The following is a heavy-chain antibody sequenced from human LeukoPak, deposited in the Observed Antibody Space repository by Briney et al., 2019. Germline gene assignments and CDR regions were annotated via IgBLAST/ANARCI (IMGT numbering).Heavy chain of an antibody. V-gene: IGHV3-74*01. J-gene: IGHJ5*02. CDR1: GFTFSSYW. D-gene: IGHD3-3*01. CDR2: INSDGSST. CDR3: ARVAKSVLRFLEWSTGHTFDP. Sequence: GGSLRLSCAASGFTFSSYWMHWVRQAPGKGLVWVSRINSDGSSTSYADSVKGRFTISRDNAKNTLYLQMNSLRAEDTAVYYCARVAKSVLRFLEWSTGHTFDPWGQGTLVTVSS.